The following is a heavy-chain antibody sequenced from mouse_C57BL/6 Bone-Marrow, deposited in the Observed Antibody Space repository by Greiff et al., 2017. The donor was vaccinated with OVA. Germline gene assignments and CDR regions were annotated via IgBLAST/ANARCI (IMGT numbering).Heavy chain of an antibody. CDR2: IYPGGGYT. D-gene: IGHD2-4*01. CDR3: ARRAHDYPVLYFDY. CDR1: GYTFTNYW. Sequence: VKLQESGAELVRPGTSVKMSCKASGYTFTNYWIGWAKQRPGHGLEWIGDIYPGGGYTNYNEKFKGKATLTADKSSSTAYMQFSSLTSEDSAIYYCARRAHDYPVLYFDYWGQGTTLTVSS. V-gene: IGHV1-63*01. J-gene: IGHJ2*01.